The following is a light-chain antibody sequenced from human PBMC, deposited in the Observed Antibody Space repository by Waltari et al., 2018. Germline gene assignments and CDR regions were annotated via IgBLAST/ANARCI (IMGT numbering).Light chain of an antibody. CDR3: QQSHSVPFT. CDR1: QSISSS. Sequence: DIQMTQSPSSLSASVGDTVPVTCRASQSISSSLNWYQQKPGKAPTLLIYAASNVESGVPARFSGSGSGTHFTLIIADLQPEDFATYYCQQSHSVPFTFGPGTTMDFK. J-gene: IGKJ3*01. CDR2: AAS. V-gene: IGKV1-39*01.